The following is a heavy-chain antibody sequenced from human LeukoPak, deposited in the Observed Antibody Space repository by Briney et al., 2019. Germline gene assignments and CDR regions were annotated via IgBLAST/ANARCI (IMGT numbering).Heavy chain of an antibody. CDR2: ISGGGGTT. CDR1: GFTFRSYA. J-gene: IGHJ3*02. D-gene: IGHD3-16*02. V-gene: IGHV3-23*01. CDR3: AKDRWSPRDAFDI. Sequence: GASLRLSCAASGFTFRSYAMSWVRQAPGKGLEWVSAISGGGGTTYYADSVKGRFTISRDNSKNTLYLQMNSLRAEDTAVYYCAKDRWSPRDAFDIWGQGTMVTVSS.